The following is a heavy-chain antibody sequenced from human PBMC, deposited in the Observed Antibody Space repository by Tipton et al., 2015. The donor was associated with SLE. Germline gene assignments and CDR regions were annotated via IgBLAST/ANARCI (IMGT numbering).Heavy chain of an antibody. D-gene: IGHD6-19*01. J-gene: IGHJ6*02. CDR3: AKDRAVAAAFDYDGMDV. CDR1: AFTFSNYA. V-gene: IGHV3-23*03. Sequence: SLRLSCAASAFTFSNYAMSWVRQAPGKGLEWVSVIYSGGSTYYADSVKGRFTISRDNSKNTLYLQMNSLRAEDTAVYYCAKDRAVAAAFDYDGMDVWGQGTTVTVSS. CDR2: IYSGGST.